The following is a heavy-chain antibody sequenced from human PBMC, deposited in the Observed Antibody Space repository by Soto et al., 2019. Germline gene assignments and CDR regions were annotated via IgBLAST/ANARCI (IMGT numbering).Heavy chain of an antibody. Sequence: SETLSLTCTVSGGSISSGGYYWSWIRQHPGKGLEWIGYIYYSGSTYYNPSLKSRVTISVDTSKNQFSLKLSSVTAADTAVYYCAREKLDYGDYHGVRAFDIWGQGTMVTVSS. V-gene: IGHV4-31*03. CDR2: IYYSGST. J-gene: IGHJ3*02. CDR3: AREKLDYGDYHGVRAFDI. D-gene: IGHD4-17*01. CDR1: GGSISSGGYY.